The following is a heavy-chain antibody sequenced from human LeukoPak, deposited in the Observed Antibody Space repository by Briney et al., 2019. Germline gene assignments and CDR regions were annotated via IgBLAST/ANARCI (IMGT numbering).Heavy chain of an antibody. V-gene: IGHV3-23*01. CDR2: ISGSDGST. J-gene: IGHJ3*02. Sequence: GGSLRLSCAASGFTFSTYAMNWVRQAPGKGLEWASVISGSDGSTYYADSVKGRFTISRDNSKNSLYLQMNSLRAEDTAVYYCARGASTVLRYFDWLPYDAFDIWGQGTMVTVSS. CDR1: GFTFSTYA. CDR3: ARGASTVLRYFDWLPYDAFDI. D-gene: IGHD3-9*01.